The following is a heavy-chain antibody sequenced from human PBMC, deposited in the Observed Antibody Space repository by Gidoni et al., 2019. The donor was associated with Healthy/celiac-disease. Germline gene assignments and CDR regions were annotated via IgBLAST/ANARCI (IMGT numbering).Heavy chain of an antibody. D-gene: IGHD5-12*01. Sequence: EVQLLESGGGLVQPGGSLRLPCAASGFTFSSYAMSWVRQAPGRGLEWVSAISGSGGSTYYADSVKGRFTISRDNSKNTLYLQMNSLRAEDTAVYYCVRMATTITHFDYWGQGTLVTVSS. CDR3: VRMATTITHFDY. V-gene: IGHV3-23*01. CDR1: GFTFSSYA. CDR2: ISGSGGST. J-gene: IGHJ4*02.